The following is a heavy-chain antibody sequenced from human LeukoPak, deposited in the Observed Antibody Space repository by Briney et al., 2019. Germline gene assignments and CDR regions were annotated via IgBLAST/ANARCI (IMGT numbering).Heavy chain of an antibody. CDR3: ARQGYSGYDYVGDGAFDI. J-gene: IGHJ3*02. D-gene: IGHD5-12*01. Sequence: PSETLSLTCTVSGGSISSSSYYWGWIRQPPGKGLEWIGSIYYSGSTYYSPSLKSRVTISVDTSKNQFSLKLSSVTAADTAVYYCARQGYSGYDYVGDGAFDIWGQGTMVTVSS. V-gene: IGHV4-39*01. CDR1: GGSISSSSYY. CDR2: IYYSGST.